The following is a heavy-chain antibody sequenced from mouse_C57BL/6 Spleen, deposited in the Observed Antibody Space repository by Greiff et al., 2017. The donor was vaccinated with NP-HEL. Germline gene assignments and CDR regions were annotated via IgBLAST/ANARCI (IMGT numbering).Heavy chain of an antibody. D-gene: IGHD3-2*02. Sequence: VQLQQSGAELARPGASVKLSCKASGYTFTSYGISWVKQRTGQGLEWIGEIYPRSGNTYYNEKFKGKATLTADKSSSTAYMELRSLTSEDSAVYFCARSSSGYMAWFVYWGQGTLVTVSA. V-gene: IGHV1-81*01. CDR2: IYPRSGNT. J-gene: IGHJ3*01. CDR1: GYTFTSYG. CDR3: ARSSSGYMAWFVY.